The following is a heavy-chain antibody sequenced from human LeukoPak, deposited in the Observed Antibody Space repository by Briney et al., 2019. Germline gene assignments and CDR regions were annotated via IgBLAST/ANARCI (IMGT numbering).Heavy chain of an antibody. Sequence: ASVKVSCKASGGTFSSYAISWVRQAPGQGLEWMGGIIPIFGTANYAQKFQGRVTITTDESTSTAYMELSSLRSEDTAAYYCAREGDCSSTSCPLDYWGQGTLVTVSS. CDR2: IIPIFGTA. CDR1: GGTFSSYA. J-gene: IGHJ4*02. V-gene: IGHV1-69*05. D-gene: IGHD2-2*01. CDR3: AREGDCSSTSCPLDY.